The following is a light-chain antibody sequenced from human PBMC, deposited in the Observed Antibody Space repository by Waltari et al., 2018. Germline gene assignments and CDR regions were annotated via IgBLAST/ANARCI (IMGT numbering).Light chain of an antibody. Sequence: SYELTQPPSVSVSPGQTARITCSGAALPKKYAYWYQQKSGQAPVLVIYEDSKRPSGSAERFSGASSGTMATLTISGAQVEDEADYYCYSTDSSGNHRVFGGGTKLTVL. J-gene: IGLJ3*02. CDR2: EDS. CDR1: ALPKKY. V-gene: IGLV3-10*01. CDR3: YSTDSSGNHRV.